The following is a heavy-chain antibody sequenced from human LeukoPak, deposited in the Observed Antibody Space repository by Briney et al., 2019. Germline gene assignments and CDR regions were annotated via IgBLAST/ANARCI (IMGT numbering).Heavy chain of an antibody. V-gene: IGHV4-34*01. D-gene: IGHD3-22*01. J-gene: IGHJ6*03. CDR1: GGSFSDYY. CDR3: ARGRQDVNMILVVMAGVSYYLDV. CDR2: MSPSGSS. Sequence: SETLSLTCAVYGGSFSDYYWTWIRQTPGKGLERIGEMSPSGSSNYNPSLKSRVTISVDTSKNQFSLKLRSVTAADTAAYYCARGRQDVNMILVVMAGVSYYLDVWSKGTTVTVS.